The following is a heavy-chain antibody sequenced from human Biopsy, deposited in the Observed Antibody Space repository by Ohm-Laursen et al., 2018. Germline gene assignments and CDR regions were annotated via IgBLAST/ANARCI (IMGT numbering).Heavy chain of an antibody. D-gene: IGHD6-19*01. V-gene: IGHV4-4*07. CDR3: ARTPGKAVAGRFLDL. Sequence: SETLSLTCRVSGGSTNDYFGSWIRQPAGETMEGIGRIYSSGGSSYNPSLKSRISMSMDTSNNQFSLTLTSVTAADTAVYYCARTPGKAVAGRFLDLWGRGTLVTVSS. CDR2: IYSSGGS. J-gene: IGHJ2*01. CDR1: GGSTNDYF.